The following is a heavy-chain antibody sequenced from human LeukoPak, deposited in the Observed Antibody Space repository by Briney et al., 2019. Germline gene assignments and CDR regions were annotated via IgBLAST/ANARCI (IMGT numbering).Heavy chain of an antibody. CDR1: GGSVSSGSYY. V-gene: IGHV4-61*01. Sequence: SETLSLTCTVSGGSVSSGSYYWSWIRQPPGKGLEWIGYIYYSGSTNYNPSLKSRVTISVDTSKNQFSLKLSSVTAADTAVYYCARGLDHYDSSGYYYDYWGQGTLVTVSS. D-gene: IGHD3-22*01. J-gene: IGHJ4*02. CDR3: ARGLDHYDSSGYYYDY. CDR2: IYYSGST.